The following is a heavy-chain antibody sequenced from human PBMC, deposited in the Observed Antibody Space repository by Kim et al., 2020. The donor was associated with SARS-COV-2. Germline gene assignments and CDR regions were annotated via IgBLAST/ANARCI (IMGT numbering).Heavy chain of an antibody. CDR1: GHFFTRDS. V-gene: IGHV1-3*01. J-gene: IGHJ4*02. Sequence: ASVKVSCKTSGHFFTRDSIHWVRQAPGQGLEWMGGIDCGNGNTIYSQKFQGRVTFTTDTSASTAYMELSFLRSEASAVYYCLGGFYFDYWGQGTLVTVSS. CDR2: IDCGNGNT. CDR3: LGGFYFDY. D-gene: IGHD3-16*01.